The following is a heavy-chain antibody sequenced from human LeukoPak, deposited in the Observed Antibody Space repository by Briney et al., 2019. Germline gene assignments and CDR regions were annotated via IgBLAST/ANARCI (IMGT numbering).Heavy chain of an antibody. D-gene: IGHD3-3*01. CDR1: GYTFTGYY. V-gene: IGHV1-2*02. CDR2: INPNSGGT. J-gene: IGHJ5*02. Sequence: ASVKVSCKASGYTFTGYYMHWVRQAPGQGLEWMGWINPNSGGTNYAQKFQGRVTMTEDTSTDTAYMELSSLRSEDTAVYYCATATLPYDFWSGSNWFDPWGQGTLVTVSS. CDR3: ATATLPYDFWSGSNWFDP.